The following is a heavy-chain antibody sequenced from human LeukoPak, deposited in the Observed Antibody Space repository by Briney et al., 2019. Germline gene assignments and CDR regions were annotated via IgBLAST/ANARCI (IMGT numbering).Heavy chain of an antibody. D-gene: IGHD6-13*01. CDR3: VRAGDSSSWSNSFDY. CDR1: GYTFTSYY. Sequence: ASVTVSCTASGYTFTSYYMHWVRQAPGQGLEWMGIINPSGGSTSYAQKFQGRVTMTRDASTSTVYMELSSLRSEDTAVYYCVRAGDSSSWSNSFDYWGQGTLVTVSS. CDR2: INPSGGST. V-gene: IGHV1-46*01. J-gene: IGHJ4*02.